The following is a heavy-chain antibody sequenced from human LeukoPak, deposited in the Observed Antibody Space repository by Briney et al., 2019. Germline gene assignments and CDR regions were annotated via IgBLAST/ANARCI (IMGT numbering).Heavy chain of an antibody. CDR3: ARHATYYYDSSGYFDY. Sequence: PSETLSLTCAVYGGSFSGYYWSWIRQPPGKGLEWIGEINHSGSTNYNPSLKSRVTISVDTSKNQFSLKLSSVTAADTAVYYCARHATYYYDSSGYFDYWGQGTLVTVSS. D-gene: IGHD3-22*01. CDR2: INHSGST. V-gene: IGHV4-34*01. J-gene: IGHJ4*02. CDR1: GGSFSGYY.